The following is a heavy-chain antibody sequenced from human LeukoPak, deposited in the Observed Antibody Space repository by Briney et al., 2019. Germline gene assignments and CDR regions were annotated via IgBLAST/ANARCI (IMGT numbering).Heavy chain of an antibody. D-gene: IGHD6-13*01. CDR3: GRERLGAVGRGGIDF. CDR1: GYTFTSYY. CDR2: INPSGST. Sequence: ASVKVSCKASGYTFTSYYMHWVRLAPGQGPEWLGIINPSGSTVYAQKFQGRVTMTRDPSTGTVYMELSSLRSEDTAVYCCGRERLGAVGRGGIDFWGQGSQVTVSS. J-gene: IGHJ4*02. V-gene: IGHV1-46*01.